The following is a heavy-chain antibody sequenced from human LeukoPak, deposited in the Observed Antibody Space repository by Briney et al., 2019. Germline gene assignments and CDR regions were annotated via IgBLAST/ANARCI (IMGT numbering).Heavy chain of an antibody. V-gene: IGHV1-3*04. D-gene: IGHD3-22*01. Sequence: ASVKVSCKASGYTFTSYAMHWVRQAPGQRLECMGWINTGNGNTKYSQKFQGRVTITRDTSASTAYMELSSLRSEDTAVYYCASEVAYYDSSGYHDYWGQGTLVTVSS. CDR1: GYTFTSYA. CDR2: INTGNGNT. J-gene: IGHJ4*02. CDR3: ASEVAYYDSSGYHDY.